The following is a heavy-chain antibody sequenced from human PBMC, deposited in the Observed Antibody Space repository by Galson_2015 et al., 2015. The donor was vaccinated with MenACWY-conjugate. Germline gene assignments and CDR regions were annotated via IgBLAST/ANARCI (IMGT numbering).Heavy chain of an antibody. CDR1: GGSISTYY. V-gene: IGHV4-59*01. Sequence: SEPLSLTCPVSGGSISTYYWSWIRQPPGKGLEWIGYIYYTGSTNSNPSLRSRVTISVDTSKNQFYLKLSSVTAADTALYYCAKDRLHTQTSNFDYWGQGTLVTVSS. J-gene: IGHJ4*02. CDR2: IYYTGST. D-gene: IGHD5-24*01. CDR3: AKDRLHTQTSNFDY.